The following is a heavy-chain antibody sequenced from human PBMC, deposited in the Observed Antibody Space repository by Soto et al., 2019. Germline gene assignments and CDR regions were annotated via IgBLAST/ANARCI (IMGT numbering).Heavy chain of an antibody. CDR3: ASGSRGYSGYDYGSFDY. Sequence: SVKVSCKASGGTFSSYTISWVRQAPGQGLEWMGRIIPILGIANYAQKFQGRVTITADKSTSTAYMELSSLRSEDTAVYYCASGSRGYSGYDYGSFDYWGQGTLVTVSS. CDR2: IIPILGIA. V-gene: IGHV1-69*02. CDR1: GGTFSSYT. D-gene: IGHD5-12*01. J-gene: IGHJ4*02.